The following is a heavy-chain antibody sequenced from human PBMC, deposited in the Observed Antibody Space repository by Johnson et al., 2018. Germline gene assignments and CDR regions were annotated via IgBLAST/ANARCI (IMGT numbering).Heavy chain of an antibody. CDR3: AKGARYYDLSSGMDV. D-gene: IGHD3-3*01. CDR1: GFTFSSND. CDR2: ISYDGSNK. J-gene: IGHJ6*02. V-gene: IGHV3-30*18. Sequence: QVQLVESGGGVVQPGGSLRLSCAASGFTFSSNDMHWVRQAPGKGLEWVAVISYDGSNKYYADSGKGRFTISRDNSKNTLYMQMNSLRDEDTAVFYCAKGARYYDLSSGMDVWGQGTTVSVSS.